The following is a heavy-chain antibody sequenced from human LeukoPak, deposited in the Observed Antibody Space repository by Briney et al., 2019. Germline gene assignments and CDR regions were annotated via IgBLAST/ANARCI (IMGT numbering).Heavy chain of an antibody. V-gene: IGHV4-59*01. Sequence: PSETLSLTGTVSGGSISSYYWSWIRQPPGKGLESIGYIYNSGSTDYTDYNPSLKSPVTISVDSSKNQFSLRLSSVTAADAAVYYCTRSGYGDHLDFWGQGTLVTVSS. CDR3: TRSGYGDHLDF. J-gene: IGHJ4*02. CDR1: GGSISSYY. CDR2: IYNSGSTDYT. D-gene: IGHD4-17*01.